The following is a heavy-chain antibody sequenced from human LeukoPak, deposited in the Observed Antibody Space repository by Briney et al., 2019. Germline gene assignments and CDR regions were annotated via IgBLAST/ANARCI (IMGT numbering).Heavy chain of an antibody. CDR2: VSNHGETT. Sequence: GGSLRLSCSASGFTFSDCPMHWVRQAPGKGLEFVSTVSNHGETTYYADSVKGRFTVSRDNSKNELYLQMNSLSAEDTAVYYCVRETYYFDGRRYFLFDYWGQGILVIVSA. CDR3: VRETYYFDGRRYFLFDY. D-gene: IGHD3-22*01. CDR1: GFTFSDCP. J-gene: IGHJ4*02. V-gene: IGHV3-64D*09.